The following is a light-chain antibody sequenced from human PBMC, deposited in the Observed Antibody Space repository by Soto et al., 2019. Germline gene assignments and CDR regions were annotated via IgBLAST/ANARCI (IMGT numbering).Light chain of an antibody. Sequence: QPVLTQPPSVSGAPGQRVTISCTGTSSNIGAGYDVHWYKQIPGTAPRLFIYGNNNRPSGVPDRFSGSKSGTSASLAITGLQADDEAHYYCQSHDSSLSGSVFGGGTKLTVL. CDR1: SSNIGAGYD. CDR2: GNN. CDR3: QSHDSSLSGSV. J-gene: IGLJ3*02. V-gene: IGLV1-40*01.